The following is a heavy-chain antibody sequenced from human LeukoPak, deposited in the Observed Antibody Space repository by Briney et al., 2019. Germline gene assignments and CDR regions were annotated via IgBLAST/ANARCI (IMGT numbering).Heavy chain of an antibody. CDR2: IYPGDSDT. V-gene: IGHV5-51*01. D-gene: IGHD3-10*01. Sequence: GESLKISCKGSGYSFTSYWIGWVRQMPGKGLEGMGIIYPGDSDTRYSPSFQGQVTISADKSISTAYLQWSSLKASDTAMYYCARHRTTMVRGAWDAFDIWGQGTMVTVSS. J-gene: IGHJ3*02. CDR1: GYSFTSYW. CDR3: ARHRTTMVRGAWDAFDI.